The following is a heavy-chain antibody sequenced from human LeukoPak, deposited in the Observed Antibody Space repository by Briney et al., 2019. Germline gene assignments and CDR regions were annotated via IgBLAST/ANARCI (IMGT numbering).Heavy chain of an antibody. V-gene: IGHV2-5*02. D-gene: IGHD1-26*01. CDR2: IYWDYDK. J-gene: IGHJ4*02. Sequence: SGPTLVKPTLTRTLTCRFSGFSLSTSGVGVGWIRQPPGKTLEWLALIYWDYDKRYSPSLKSRLTITKDTSKNQVVLTMTNMDLVDTATYYCAQRKSRSWYFDYWGQGTLVTVSS. CDR3: AQRKSRSWYFDY. CDR1: GFSLSTSGVG.